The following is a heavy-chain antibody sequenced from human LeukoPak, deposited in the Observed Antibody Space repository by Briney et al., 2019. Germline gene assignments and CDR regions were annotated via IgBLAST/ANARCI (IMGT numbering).Heavy chain of an antibody. D-gene: IGHD3-16*01. CDR1: GFTFGDYA. CDR2: IRSKAYGGTT. V-gene: IGHV3-49*04. CDR3: TRVGGSYTFDY. J-gene: IGHJ4*02. Sequence: PGGSLRLSCTASGFTFGDYAMSWVRQAPGKGLEWVGFIRSKAYGGTTEYAASVKGRFTISRDDSKSIAYLQMTSLKTEDTAVYYCTRVGGSYTFDYWGQGTLVTVSS.